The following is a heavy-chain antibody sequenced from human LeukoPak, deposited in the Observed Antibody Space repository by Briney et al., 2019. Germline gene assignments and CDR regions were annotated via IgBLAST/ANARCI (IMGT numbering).Heavy chain of an antibody. CDR2: ISGSGGST. D-gene: IGHD6-19*01. V-gene: IGHV3-23*01. J-gene: IGHJ4*02. Sequence: GGSLRLSCAASGFTFSSYAMTWVRPAPGQGLEWVSVISGSGGSTYYADSVKGRFTISRDNAKNSLHLQMNSLRAEDTAVYYCARAVGGSGWSLYYFEYWGQGTLVTVSS. CDR3: ARAVGGSGWSLYYFEY. CDR1: GFTFSSYA.